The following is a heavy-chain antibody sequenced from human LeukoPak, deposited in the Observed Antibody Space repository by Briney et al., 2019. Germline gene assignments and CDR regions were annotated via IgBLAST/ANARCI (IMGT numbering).Heavy chain of an antibody. CDR3: ASYRYSGSYFDP. Sequence: GGSLRLSCAASGFTFEDYSMNWVRQAPGKGLEWVSYISSSGSTIYYADSVKGRFTISRDNAKNSLYLQMNSLRAEDTAVYYCASYRYSGSYFDPWGQGTLVTVSS. V-gene: IGHV3-48*04. CDR1: GFTFEDYS. J-gene: IGHJ5*02. CDR2: ISSSGSTI. D-gene: IGHD1-26*01.